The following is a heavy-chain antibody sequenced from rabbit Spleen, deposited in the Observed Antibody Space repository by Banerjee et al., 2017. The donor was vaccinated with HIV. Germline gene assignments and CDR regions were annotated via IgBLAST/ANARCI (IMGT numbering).Heavy chain of an antibody. CDR1: GIDFSGNYW. D-gene: IGHD4-1*01. J-gene: IGHJ6*01. V-gene: IGHV1S40*01. CDR2: IYSGSSGST. Sequence: QSLEESGGDLVKPGASLTLTCTASGIDFSGNYWICWVRQAPGKGLEWIGCIYSGSSGSTYYASWAKGRFTISQTSSTTVTLQMTSLTAADTATYFCARDLTGVIGWNFGWWGPGTLVTVS. CDR3: ARDLTGVIGWNFGW.